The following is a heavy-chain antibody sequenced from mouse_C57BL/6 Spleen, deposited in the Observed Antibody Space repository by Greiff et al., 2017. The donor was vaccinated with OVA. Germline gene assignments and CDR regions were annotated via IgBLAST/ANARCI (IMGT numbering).Heavy chain of an antibody. CDR3: AKGNWDGYAMDD. V-gene: IGHV5-17*01. CDR1: GFTFSDYG. J-gene: IGHJ4*01. Sequence: EVKLVESGGGLVKPGGSLKLSCAASGFTFSDYGMHWVRQAPEKGLEWVAYISSGSSTIYYADTVKGRFTISRDNAKNTLFLQMTSLRSEDTAMYYCAKGNWDGYAMDDWGQGTSVTVSS. CDR2: ISSGSSTI. D-gene: IGHD4-1*01.